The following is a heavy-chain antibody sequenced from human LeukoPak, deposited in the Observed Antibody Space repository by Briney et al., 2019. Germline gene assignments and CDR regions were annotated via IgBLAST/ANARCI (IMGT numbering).Heavy chain of an antibody. Sequence: GGSLRLSCAASGFTFSSYAMHWVRQAPGKGLEWVAVISYDGSNKYYADSVKGRFTISRDNSRNTLYLQMNSLRAEDTAVYYCARGKVVAGTPGQNSWDNWGQGFLVTVSS. CDR3: ARGKVVAGTPGQNSWDN. D-gene: IGHD6-19*01. CDR1: GFTFSSYA. V-gene: IGHV3-30-3*01. CDR2: ISYDGSNK. J-gene: IGHJ4*02.